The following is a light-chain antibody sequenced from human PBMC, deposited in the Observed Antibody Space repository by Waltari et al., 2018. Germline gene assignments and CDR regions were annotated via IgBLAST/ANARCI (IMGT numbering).Light chain of an antibody. CDR3: QQYYSTLRT. Sequence: DIVLTRSPDSLAVSLGERATIHCKSSQSVLYSSNNKNYLAWYQQKPGQPPKLLIYWASTRESGVPDRFSGSGSGTDFTLTISSLQAEDVAVYYCQQYYSTLRTFGQGTKVEIK. J-gene: IGKJ1*01. CDR2: WAS. CDR1: QSVLYSSNNKNY. V-gene: IGKV4-1*01.